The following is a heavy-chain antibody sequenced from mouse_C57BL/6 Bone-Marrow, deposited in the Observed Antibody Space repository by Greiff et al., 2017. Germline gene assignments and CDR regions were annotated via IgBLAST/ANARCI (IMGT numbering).Heavy chain of an antibody. CDR3: ARETVCGSYFDY. CDR2: ISSGSSTI. V-gene: IGHV5-17*01. Sequence: EVQVVESGGGLVKPGGSLKLSCAASGFTFSDYGMHWVRQAPEKGLEWVAYISSGSSTINYADTVKGRFTFTRDNAKNTLFLQMTSLRSEDTAMYYCARETVCGSYFDYWGRGTTLTVTS. J-gene: IGHJ2*01. CDR1: GFTFSDYG. D-gene: IGHD1-1*02.